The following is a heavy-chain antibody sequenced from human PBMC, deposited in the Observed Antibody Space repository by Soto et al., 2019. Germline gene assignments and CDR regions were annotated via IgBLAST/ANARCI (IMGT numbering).Heavy chain of an antibody. D-gene: IGHD3-16*02. CDR3: AKDPMITFGGVIAVFDY. Sequence: GGSLRLSCAASGFTFSSYAMSWVRQAPGKGLEWVSAISGSGGSTYYADSVKGRFTISRDNSKNTLYLQMNSLRAEDTAVYYCAKDPMITFGGVIAVFDYWGQGTLVTVSS. CDR2: ISGSGGST. V-gene: IGHV3-23*01. CDR1: GFTFSSYA. J-gene: IGHJ4*02.